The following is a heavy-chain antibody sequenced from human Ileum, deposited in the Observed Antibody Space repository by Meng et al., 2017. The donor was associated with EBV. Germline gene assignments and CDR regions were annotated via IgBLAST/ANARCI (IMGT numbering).Heavy chain of an antibody. CDR3: ARDPAYPRGLFDS. D-gene: IGHD3-10*01. V-gene: IGHV4-39*07. Sequence: QLQLQESGPGLLKSSVTLSLTCTVSGDSISKSDYDWDWIRQSPGKGLEWIASIYRSGSTYYDPSLKSRVTISLDTSKNQFSLKLSSVTAADTAVYSCARDPAYPRGLFDSWGQGTLVTVSS. CDR2: IYRSGST. J-gene: IGHJ4*02. CDR1: GDSISKSDYD.